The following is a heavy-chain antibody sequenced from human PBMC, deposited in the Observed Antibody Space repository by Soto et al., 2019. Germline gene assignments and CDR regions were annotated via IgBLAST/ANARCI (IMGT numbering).Heavy chain of an antibody. V-gene: IGHV3-11*05. CDR2: ISSSSRYT. Sequence: QVQLVESGGGLVKPGGSLRLSCAASGFTFSDYYMSWIRQAPGKGLEWVSYISSSSRYTNYADSVKGGFTISRDNAKNSLYLQMNSVRAEDTAVYYCARDGRDGYRSYYYGMDVWGQGTTVTVSS. CDR1: GFTFSDYY. J-gene: IGHJ6*02. CDR3: ARDGRDGYRSYYYGMDV. D-gene: IGHD5-12*01.